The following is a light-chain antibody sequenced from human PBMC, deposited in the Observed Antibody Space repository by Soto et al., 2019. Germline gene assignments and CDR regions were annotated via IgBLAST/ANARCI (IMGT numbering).Light chain of an antibody. V-gene: IGLV1-44*01. CDR3: SAWDDSLYGPV. CDR1: YSNFGSNP. CDR2: RSN. J-gene: IGLJ2*01. Sequence: QSVLTQPPSVSGTPGQRVTISCSGSYSNFGSNPVNWYQHLPGTAPKLLIYRSNQRPSGVSDRFSGSKSGTSASLAISGLXXXXXXXYYCSAWDDSLYGPVFGGGTKLTV.